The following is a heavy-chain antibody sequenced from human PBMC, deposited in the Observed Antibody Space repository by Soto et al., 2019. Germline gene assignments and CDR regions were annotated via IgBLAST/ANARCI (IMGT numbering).Heavy chain of an antibody. D-gene: IGHD1-1*01. CDR2: ISYDGSNK. CDR3: AKDYNPGFTFDY. J-gene: IGHJ4*02. V-gene: IGHV3-30*18. Sequence: PGGSLILSCAASGFTFSSYGMHWVRQAPGKGLEWVAVISYDGSNKYYPDSVKGRFTISRDNSKNTLYLQMNSLRAEDTAVYYCAKDYNPGFTFDYWGQGT. CDR1: GFTFSSYG.